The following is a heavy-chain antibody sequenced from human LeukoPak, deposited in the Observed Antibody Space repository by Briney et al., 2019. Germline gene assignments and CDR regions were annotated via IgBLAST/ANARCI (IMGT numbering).Heavy chain of an antibody. J-gene: IGHJ4*02. D-gene: IGHD2-2*01. V-gene: IGHV3-30*04. CDR3: ARPYYCSTTSCSYGLAY. Sequence: GGSLRLSCVVSGFTLSSYAMHWVRQAPAKGLEWVTVISSDGTNQHYADSVKGRFTISRDNSKNTLYLQMNSLRVDDTAVYYCARPYYCSTTSCSYGLAYWGQGTLVTVSS. CDR1: GFTLSSYA. CDR2: ISSDGTNQ.